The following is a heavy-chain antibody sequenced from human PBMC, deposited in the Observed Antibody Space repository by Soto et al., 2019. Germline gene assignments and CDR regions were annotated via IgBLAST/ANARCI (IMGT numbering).Heavy chain of an antibody. CDR1: GFTFSSYG. CDR3: ARGIAVAGDPGSGDV. D-gene: IGHD6-19*01. J-gene: IGHJ6*02. Sequence: QVQLVESGGGVVQPGRSLRLSCAASGFTFSSYGMHWVRQAPGKGLEWVAVIWYDGSNKYYADSVKGRFTISRDNSKKTLYLQMNGLRAEDTAVYYCARGIAVAGDPGSGDVWGQGTTVTVSS. CDR2: IWYDGSNK. V-gene: IGHV3-33*01.